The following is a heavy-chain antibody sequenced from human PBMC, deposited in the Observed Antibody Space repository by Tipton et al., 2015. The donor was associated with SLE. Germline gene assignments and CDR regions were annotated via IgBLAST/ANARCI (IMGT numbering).Heavy chain of an antibody. V-gene: IGHV3-30*02. Sequence: SGFTFSSYGMHWVRQAPGKGLEWVAFIRYDGSNKYYADSVKGRFTISRDNSKNTLYLQMNSLRAEDTAVYYCAKDRSITMVQGVIMDWGQGFLVTVSS. CDR1: GFTFSSYG. CDR2: IRYDGSNK. D-gene: IGHD3-10*01. J-gene: IGHJ4*02. CDR3: AKDRSITMVQGVIMD.